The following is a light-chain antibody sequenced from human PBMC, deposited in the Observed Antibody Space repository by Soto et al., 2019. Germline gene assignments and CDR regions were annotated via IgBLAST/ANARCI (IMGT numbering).Light chain of an antibody. J-gene: IGLJ2*01. CDR1: SSNIGNNF. CDR2: DND. Sequence: QSAMTQPPSVSAAPGQKVAISCSGSSSNIGNNFVSWYQQFPGTAPKLLIYDNDKRPSGIPDRFSGSKSGTSATLGITGLQTGDEADYYCATWDSSLSAHVFGGGTQLTVL. V-gene: IGLV1-51*01. CDR3: ATWDSSLSAHV.